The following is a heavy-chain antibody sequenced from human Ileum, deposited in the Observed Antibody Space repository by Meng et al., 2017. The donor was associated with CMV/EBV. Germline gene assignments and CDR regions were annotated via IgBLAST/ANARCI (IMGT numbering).Heavy chain of an antibody. CDR1: GFTFSSYG. D-gene: IGHD3-22*01. Sequence: GESLKISCAASGFTFSSYGMHWVRQAPGKGLGWVAFIRYDGSNKYYADSVKGRFTISRDNSKNTLYLQMNSLRAEDTAVYYCAKDQVKWLLNYFDYWGQGTLVTVSS. V-gene: IGHV3-30*02. CDR3: AKDQVKWLLNYFDY. CDR2: IRYDGSNK. J-gene: IGHJ4*02.